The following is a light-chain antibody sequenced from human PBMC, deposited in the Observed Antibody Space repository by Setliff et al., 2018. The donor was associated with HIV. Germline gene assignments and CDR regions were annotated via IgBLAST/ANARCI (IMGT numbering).Light chain of an antibody. V-gene: IGLV1-44*01. CDR1: SSNIGSNT. CDR2: SDN. CDR3: AAWDDSLNAYV. Sequence: QSVLTQPPSASGTPGQRVTISCSGSSSNIGSNTVNWYQQLPGTAPKLLIHSDNQRPSGVPDRFSASRSGTSASLAISGLQSEDETDCYCAAWDDSLNAYVFGTGTKVTVL. J-gene: IGLJ1*01.